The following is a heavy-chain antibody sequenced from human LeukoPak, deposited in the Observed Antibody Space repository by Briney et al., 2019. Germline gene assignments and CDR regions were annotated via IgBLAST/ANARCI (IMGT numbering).Heavy chain of an antibody. J-gene: IGHJ4*02. Sequence: ASVKVSCKASGGTFSSYAISWVRQAPGQGLEWMGRMIPIFGTANYAQKFQGRVTITTDESTSTAYMELSSLRSEDTAVYYCARERDTAMVLPFDYWGQGTLVTVSS. CDR2: MIPIFGTA. V-gene: IGHV1-69*05. D-gene: IGHD5-18*01. CDR3: ARERDTAMVLPFDY. CDR1: GGTFSSYA.